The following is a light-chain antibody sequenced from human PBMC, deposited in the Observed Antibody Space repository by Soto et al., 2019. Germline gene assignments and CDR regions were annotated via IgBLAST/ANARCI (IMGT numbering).Light chain of an antibody. J-gene: IGKJ1*01. CDR3: QHSNNWPRP. V-gene: IGKV3D-15*01. CDR1: QSVSSSY. CDR2: GAS. Sequence: ASPGERSALTCRASQSVSSSYLAWYQQKPGQAPRLLIYGASSRATGIPDRFSGSGSGTEFTLTISSLQSEDFAVYYCQHSNNWPRPFGQGTKV.